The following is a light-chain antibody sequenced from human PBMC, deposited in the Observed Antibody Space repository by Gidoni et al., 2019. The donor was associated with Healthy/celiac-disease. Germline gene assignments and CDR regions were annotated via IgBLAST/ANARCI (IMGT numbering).Light chain of an antibody. Sequence: DIVMTQSPLSLPVTPVEPASISCRSSQSLLHSNGCNYLDWYLQKPGQSPQLLIYLGSNRASGGPDRFSGSGSCTDFTLKISRVEAEDVGVYYCMQALQTPRFTFGPGTKVEIK. V-gene: IGKV2-28*01. CDR1: QSLLHSNGCNY. J-gene: IGKJ3*01. CDR2: LGS. CDR3: MQALQTPRFT.